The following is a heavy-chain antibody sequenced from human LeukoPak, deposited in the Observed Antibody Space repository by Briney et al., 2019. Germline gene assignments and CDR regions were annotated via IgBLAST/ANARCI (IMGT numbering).Heavy chain of an antibody. J-gene: IGHJ4*02. V-gene: IGHV3-23*01. D-gene: IGHD3-9*01. CDR2: ISVIGGNT. CDR1: GFTFSDYY. CDR3: AKGDVLPSYPTFDY. Sequence: GGSLRLSCAASGFTFSDYYMSWVRQAPGKGLEWVSVISVIGGNTYYADSVKGRFTISRDTSKDTVYLQMHSLRAEDTAVYYCAKGDVLPSYPTFDYWGQGTLVSVSS.